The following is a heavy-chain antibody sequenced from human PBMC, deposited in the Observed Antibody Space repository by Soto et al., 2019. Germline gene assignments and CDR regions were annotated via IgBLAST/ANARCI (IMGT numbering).Heavy chain of an antibody. V-gene: IGHV1-69*01. CDR1: GGTFSSYA. Sequence: QVQLVQSGAEVKKPGSSVKVSCRASGGTFSSYAVSWVRQAPGQGLEWVGVIIPLLNTPKYVEKFQGRVTITADASATTAYLELSRLTSEDTAVYYCARESSSPNYYYYGMDVWGQGTTVTVSS. J-gene: IGHJ6*02. CDR3: ARESSSPNYYYYGMDV. D-gene: IGHD6-6*01. CDR2: IIPLLNTP.